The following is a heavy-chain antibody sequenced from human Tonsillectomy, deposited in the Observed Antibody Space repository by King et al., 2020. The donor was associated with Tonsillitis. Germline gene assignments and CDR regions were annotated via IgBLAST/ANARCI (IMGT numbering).Heavy chain of an antibody. CDR2: IYTSGST. CDR1: GGSISSGSYY. D-gene: IGHD3-3*01. CDR3: AREPARITIFGVVSRTDAFDI. V-gene: IGHV4-61*02. Sequence: QLQESGPGLVKPSQTLSLTCTVSGGSISSGSYYWSWIRQPAGKGLEWIGRIYTSGSTNYNPSLKSRFTMSVDTSKNQFSLKLSSVTAADTAVYYCAREPARITIFGVVSRTDAFDIWAKGQWSPSLQ. J-gene: IGHJ3*02.